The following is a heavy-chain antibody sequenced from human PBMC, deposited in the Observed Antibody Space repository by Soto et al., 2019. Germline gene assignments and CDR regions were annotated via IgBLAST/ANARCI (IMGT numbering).Heavy chain of an antibody. J-gene: IGHJ6*03. CDR2: SIPIQGRA. V-gene: IGHV1-69*02. D-gene: IGHD2-21*01. CDR3: AKSLVFVDHAYMDV. CDR1: GGSFISYI. Sequence: QVQLVQSGAEVRKPGSSVKVSCEASGGSFISYIFTWVRQAPGQGLEWMGRSIPIQGRADYALKFQDRVTITADRSTKTVYMEMRSLRTEDTALYYCAKSLVFVDHAYMDVWGKGTTVTVYS.